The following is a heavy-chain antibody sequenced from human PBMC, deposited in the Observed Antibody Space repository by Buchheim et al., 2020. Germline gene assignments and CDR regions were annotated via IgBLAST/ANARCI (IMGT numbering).Heavy chain of an antibody. V-gene: IGHV4-61*08. CDR3: ARGTGWTPDY. CDR2: LAYSETS. J-gene: IGHJ4*02. D-gene: IGHD6-19*01. CDR1: GGSVRSGGYF. Sequence: QVQLQESGPGLVKPSETLSLTCTVSGGSVRSGGYFWGWFRQPPGKGPEWVGLLAYSETSNYNPSLKSRATISLDTSKNQFSLKLRSVTAADTAVYFCARGTGWTPDYWGQGTL.